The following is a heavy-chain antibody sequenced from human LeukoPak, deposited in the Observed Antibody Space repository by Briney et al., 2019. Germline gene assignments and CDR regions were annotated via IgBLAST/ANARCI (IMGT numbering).Heavy chain of an antibody. CDR3: ARNGFDTSASYYFDAFDL. D-gene: IGHD3-22*01. CDR1: DVSITDYY. J-gene: IGHJ3*01. V-gene: IGHV4-59*01. CDR2: IYYRGTT. Sequence: SETLSLTCTISDVSITDYYWSWIRQPPGKGLEWIGYIYYRGTTNYNPSLKSRGTISVDTSKNQFSLRLSSAAAADTAVYYCARNGFDTSASYYFDAFDLWGQGTMVTVSS.